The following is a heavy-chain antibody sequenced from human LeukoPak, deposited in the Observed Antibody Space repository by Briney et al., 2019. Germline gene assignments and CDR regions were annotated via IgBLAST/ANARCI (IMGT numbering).Heavy chain of an antibody. V-gene: IGHV3-30*18. Sequence: PGGSLRLSCAASGFTFFNYVVHWVRQAPGKGLEWVGVISYDGRNQKYAGSVKGRFTISRDNAKNTVWLQLNSLRPEDTAVYYCAKDRRMMSAYYGMDVWGQGTTVTVSS. CDR1: GFTFFNYV. J-gene: IGHJ6*02. CDR2: ISYDGRNQ. D-gene: IGHD3-16*01. CDR3: AKDRRMMSAYYGMDV.